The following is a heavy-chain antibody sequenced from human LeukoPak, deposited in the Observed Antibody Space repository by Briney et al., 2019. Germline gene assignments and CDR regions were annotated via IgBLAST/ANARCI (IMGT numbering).Heavy chain of an antibody. V-gene: IGHV3-23*05. CDR2: LDESGSGT. CDR3: AKKGSLVSPGNYFDY. CDR1: GFTFSSYA. J-gene: IGHJ4*02. Sequence: GGSLRLSCAASGFTFSSYAMSWVRQAPGEGLERVSRLDESGSGTYYSDSVRGRFTISRDNSKNTLYLQMDSLRAEDTAVYYCAKKGSLVSPGNYFDYWGQGTLLTVSS. D-gene: IGHD5/OR15-5a*01.